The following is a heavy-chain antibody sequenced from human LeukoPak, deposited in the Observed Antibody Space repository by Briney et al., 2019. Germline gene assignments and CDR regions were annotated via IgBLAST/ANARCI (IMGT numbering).Heavy chain of an antibody. CDR2: IYHSGST. CDR1: GYSISSGYY. Sequence: SETLSLTCAVSGYSISSGYYWGWIRQPPGQGLGWIGSIYHSGSTYYNPSLKSRVTISVDTSKNQFSLKLSSVTAADTAVYYCARHRRARYYGSGSYHWFDPWGQGTLVTVSS. D-gene: IGHD3-10*01. V-gene: IGHV4-38-2*01. J-gene: IGHJ5*02. CDR3: ARHRRARYYGSGSYHWFDP.